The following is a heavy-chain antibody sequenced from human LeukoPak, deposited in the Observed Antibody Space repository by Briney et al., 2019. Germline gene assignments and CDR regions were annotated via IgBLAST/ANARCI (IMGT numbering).Heavy chain of an antibody. CDR3: ARSRIRRPVDAFDI. V-gene: IGHV3-11*01. CDR2: ISSSGSTI. Sequence: GGTLRLFCAASGFTYSDYYMSWIRQAPGKGREGVTYISSSGSTIYYAGSVQGRFTIARDNAKNSLYLQMNCRRAEDTAVYYCARSRIRRPVDAFDIWGQGTMVTVSS. J-gene: IGHJ3*02. CDR1: GFTYSDYY. D-gene: IGHD2-15*01.